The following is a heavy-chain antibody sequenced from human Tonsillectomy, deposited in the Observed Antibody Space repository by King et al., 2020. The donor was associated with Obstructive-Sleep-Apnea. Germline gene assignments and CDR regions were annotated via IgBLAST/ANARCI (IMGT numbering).Heavy chain of an antibody. J-gene: IGHJ5*02. D-gene: IGHD2-15*01. Sequence: VQLQESGPGLVKPSETLSLTCTVSGGSISSYYWSWIRQPAGKGLEWIGRIYTSESTNYNPSLKSRVTMSVDTSKNQFSLKLSSVTAADTAVYYCARGYCSGGSCVSYNWFDPWGQGTLVTVSS. V-gene: IGHV4-4*07. CDR3: ARGYCSGGSCVSYNWFDP. CDR1: GGSISSYY. CDR2: IYTSEST.